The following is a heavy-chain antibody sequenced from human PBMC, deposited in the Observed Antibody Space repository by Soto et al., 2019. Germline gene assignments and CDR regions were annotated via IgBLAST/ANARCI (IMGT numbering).Heavy chain of an antibody. CDR3: TTLPPLEDDGMDV. Sequence: EVQLVESGGGLVKPGGSLRLSCAASGFTFSSAWMNWVRRAPGKGLEWVGRIKSYTDGGTTDYAAPVKGRFTISRHDSKNTLYLQMNSLKTEDTAVYFCTTLPPLEDDGMDVWGQGTTVTVSS. CDR1: GFTFSSAW. V-gene: IGHV3-15*07. J-gene: IGHJ6*02. CDR2: IKSYTDGGTT.